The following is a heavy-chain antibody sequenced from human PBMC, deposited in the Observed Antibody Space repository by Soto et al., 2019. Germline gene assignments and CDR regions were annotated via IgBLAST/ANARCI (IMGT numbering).Heavy chain of an antibody. D-gene: IGHD1-7*01. Sequence: QVQLVQSGAEVKKPGASVKVSCQASGYSFSSHAIYWVRQAPGQRPEWMGWINAANGNTKYSPKFQDRVTITRDTSASTAYMELRSLRSEDTALYFCAREGKPLLRELSGWFDPWGQGTLVTVSA. J-gene: IGHJ5*02. CDR2: INAANGNT. CDR1: GYSFSSHA. V-gene: IGHV1-3*01. CDR3: AREGKPLLRELSGWFDP.